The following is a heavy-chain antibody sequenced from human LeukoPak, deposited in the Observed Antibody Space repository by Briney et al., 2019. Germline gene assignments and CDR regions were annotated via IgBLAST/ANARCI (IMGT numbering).Heavy chain of an antibody. V-gene: IGHV4-61*02. CDR2: IYTSGST. J-gene: IGHJ3*02. CDR1: GGSISSSSYY. D-gene: IGHD6-6*01. CDR3: ARGGIAARPLAAHDDAFDI. Sequence: SETLSLTCTVSGGSISSSSYYWGWIRQPAGKGLEWIGRIYTSGSTHYNPSLKSRVTMSVDTSKNQFSLKLSSVTAADTAVYYCARGGIAARPLAAHDDAFDIWGQGTMVTVSS.